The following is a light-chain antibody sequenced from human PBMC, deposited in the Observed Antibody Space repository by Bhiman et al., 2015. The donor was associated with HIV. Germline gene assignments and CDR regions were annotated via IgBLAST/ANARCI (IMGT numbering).Light chain of an antibody. CDR2: DVN. Sequence: QSALTQPRSVSGSPGQSVTISCTGTSSDVGGYDYVSWYQHHPGRAPKFMIYDVNKRPSGVPDRFSASKSGNTASLTISGLQAEDEADYYCCSYTSTGTYVFGTGTKLTVL. J-gene: IGLJ1*01. V-gene: IGLV2-11*01. CDR3: CSYTSTGTYV. CDR1: SSDVGGYDY.